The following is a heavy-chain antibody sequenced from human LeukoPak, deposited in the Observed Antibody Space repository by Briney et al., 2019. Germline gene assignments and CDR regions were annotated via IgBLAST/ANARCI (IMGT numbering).Heavy chain of an antibody. D-gene: IGHD3-10*01. Sequence: GGSLRLSCAASGFTFSSYGMHWVRQAPGKGLEWVAFIRYDGSNKYYADSVKGRFTISRDNSKNTLYLQMNSLRAEDTAVYYCAKDLEPYYYGSGRRAPPGYFDYWGQGTLVTVSS. CDR3: AKDLEPYYYGSGRRAPPGYFDY. CDR1: GFTFSSYG. CDR2: IRYDGSNK. J-gene: IGHJ4*02. V-gene: IGHV3-30*02.